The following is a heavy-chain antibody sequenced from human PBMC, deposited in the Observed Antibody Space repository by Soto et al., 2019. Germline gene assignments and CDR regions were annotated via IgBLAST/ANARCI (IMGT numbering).Heavy chain of an antibody. J-gene: IGHJ4*02. CDR2: ISYDGSNK. CDR1: GFTFSSYG. D-gene: IGHD2-15*01. Sequence: GGSLRLSCAASGFTFSSYGMHWVRQAPGKGLEWVAVISYDGSNKYYAGSVKGRFTISRDNSKNTLYLQMNSLRAEDTAVYYCAKDRSRYCSGGSCHLFDYWGQGTLVTVSS. V-gene: IGHV3-30*18. CDR3: AKDRSRYCSGGSCHLFDY.